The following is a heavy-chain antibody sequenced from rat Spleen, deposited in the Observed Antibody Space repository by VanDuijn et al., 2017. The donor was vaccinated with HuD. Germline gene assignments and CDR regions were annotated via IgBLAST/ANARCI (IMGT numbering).Heavy chain of an antibody. CDR2: INITSGT. CDR1: GYSITSNH. V-gene: IGHV3-1*01. CDR3: ARYGSYFDY. D-gene: IGHD1-4*01. Sequence: EVQLQESGPGLVKPSQSLSLTCSVTGYSITSNHWGWIRKFPGNKLEWMGYINITSGTGYNPPLKSRISITRDTSKNQFFLQLTSITTEDTATYYCARYGSYFDYWGQGVMVTVSS. J-gene: IGHJ2*01.